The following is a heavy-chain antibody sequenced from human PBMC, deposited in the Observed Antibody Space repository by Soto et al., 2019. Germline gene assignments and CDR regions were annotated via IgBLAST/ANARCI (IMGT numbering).Heavy chain of an antibody. CDR2: INPSGGST. D-gene: IGHD1-26*01. Sequence: GASVKVSCKASRYTFTNFYIHWLRQAPGQGLEWMGIINPSGGSTTYPQKFQGRVTMTRDTSTGTVHMELITLRSEDTAVYYCARSPVGRPLDVWGPGTTVTVSS. J-gene: IGHJ6*02. CDR1: RYTFTNFY. V-gene: IGHV1-46*01. CDR3: ARSPVGRPLDV.